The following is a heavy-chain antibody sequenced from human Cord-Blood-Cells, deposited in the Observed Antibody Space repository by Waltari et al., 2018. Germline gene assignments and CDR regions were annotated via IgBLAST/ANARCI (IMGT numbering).Heavy chain of an antibody. CDR1: GGSFSGYY. CDR3: ARGGAAAEYFQH. D-gene: IGHD6-13*01. Sequence: QVQLQQWGAGLLKPSETLSLTCAVYGGSFSGYYWSWIRQPPGKGLEWFGEINHSGRTNYNPSLKSRVTISVETSKNQFSLKLSSVSAADTAVYYCARGGAAAEYFQHWGQGTLVTVSS. V-gene: IGHV4-34*01. CDR2: INHSGRT. J-gene: IGHJ1*01.